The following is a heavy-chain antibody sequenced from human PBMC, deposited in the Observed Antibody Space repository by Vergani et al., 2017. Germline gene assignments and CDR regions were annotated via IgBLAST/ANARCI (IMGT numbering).Heavy chain of an antibody. CDR2: INPSGGST. CDR3: ATWSGGYGAFDY. J-gene: IGHJ4*02. V-gene: IGHV1-46*01. CDR1: GYPFTSYY. D-gene: IGHD3-10*01. Sequence: QVQLVQSGAEVKKPGASVKVSCKASGYPFTSYYMHWVRQAPGQGLEWMGIINPSGGSTSYAQKFQGRVTMTRDTSTSTVYMELSSLRSEDTAVYYCATWSGGYGAFDYWGQGTLVTVSS.